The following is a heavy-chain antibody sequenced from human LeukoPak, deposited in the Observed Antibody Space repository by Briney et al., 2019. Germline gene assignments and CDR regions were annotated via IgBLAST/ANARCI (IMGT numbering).Heavy chain of an antibody. D-gene: IGHD3-10*01. CDR1: GFTFSATY. J-gene: IGHJ5*02. Sequence: GGSLRLSCAASGFTFSATYMHWVRQAPGMGLEYLSTISPSGDSTYYVDSVKGRFTISRDNSKSALYLQMGSLRAEDLAVYYCARGHWHGSGMYYFDLWGQGTLVTVSS. CDR2: ISPSGDST. CDR3: ARGHWHGSGMYYFDL. V-gene: IGHV3-64*02.